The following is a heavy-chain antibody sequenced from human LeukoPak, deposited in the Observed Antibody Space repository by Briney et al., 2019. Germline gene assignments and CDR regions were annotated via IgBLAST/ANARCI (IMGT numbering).Heavy chain of an antibody. CDR3: ARALGVIFDY. Sequence: QTLSLTCAISGDSVSSNAATWNWIRQSPSRGLEWLGRTYYRSKWSNDYAVSVRSRLTINPDTSKNHFSLQLNFVTPEDTAVYFCARALGVIFDYWGQGTLVTVSS. V-gene: IGHV6-1*01. CDR2: TYYRSKWSN. J-gene: IGHJ4*02. CDR1: GDSVSSNAAT. D-gene: IGHD2-8*01.